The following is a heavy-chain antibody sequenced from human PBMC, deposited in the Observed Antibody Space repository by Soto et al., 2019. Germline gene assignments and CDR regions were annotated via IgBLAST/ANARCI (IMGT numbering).Heavy chain of an antibody. CDR2: ISGSGGST. CDR1: GFTFRSYA. CDR3: AKAYCSGGSCYRDNTYFDY. D-gene: IGHD2-15*01. J-gene: IGHJ4*02. V-gene: IGHV3-23*01. Sequence: HPGGSLRLSCAASGFTFRSYAMTWVRQAPGKGLEWVSEISGSGGSTYYADSVKGRFTISRDNSKNTLYLQVNSLRAEDTAVYYCAKAYCSGGSCYRDNTYFDYWGQGTLVTVSS.